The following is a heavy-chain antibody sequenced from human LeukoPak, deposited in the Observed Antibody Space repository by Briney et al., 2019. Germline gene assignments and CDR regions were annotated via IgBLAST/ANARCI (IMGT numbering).Heavy chain of an antibody. J-gene: IGHJ4*02. D-gene: IGHD3-16*01. V-gene: IGHV3-7*01. CDR3: ARGGSPVLNFDF. Sequence: GGSLRLSCAASGFTFSSYWMSWVRQAPGKGLEWVANIKQDGSEKNYVDSMKGRFTISRDNAENSLYLQMNSLRAEDTAVYYCARGGSPVLNFDFWGQGTLVTVSP. CDR2: IKQDGSEK. CDR1: GFTFSSYW.